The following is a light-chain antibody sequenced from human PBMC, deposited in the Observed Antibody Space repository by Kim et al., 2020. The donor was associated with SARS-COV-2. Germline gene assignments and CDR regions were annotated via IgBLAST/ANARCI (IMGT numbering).Light chain of an antibody. CDR1: QSVLYSSNNKNH. J-gene: IGKJ2*01. CDR2: WAS. Sequence: DNVMTQSPDSLAVSLGERATINCKSSQSVLYSSNNKNHLAWYQQKPGQPPKLLIYWASTRESGVPDRFSGSGSGTDFTLTISSLQAEDVAVYYCQQYYNTPYTFGQGTKLEI. V-gene: IGKV4-1*01. CDR3: QQYYNTPYT.